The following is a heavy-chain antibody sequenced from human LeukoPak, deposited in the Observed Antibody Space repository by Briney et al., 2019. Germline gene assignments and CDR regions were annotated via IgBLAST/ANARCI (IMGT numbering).Heavy chain of an antibody. CDR3: GRDPGHPNGVGV. D-gene: IGHD3-10*01. CDR2: IYRDVST. V-gene: IGHV3-66*02. CDR1: GFTVSRDY. Sequence: GGSLRLSCAASGFTVSRDYMSWVRQAPGRGLEWVSTIYRDVSTYYADSVKGRFTISRDDSKNTVYLQLNSVTPEDTAVYYCGRDPGHPNGVGVWGHGTTVTISS. J-gene: IGHJ6*02.